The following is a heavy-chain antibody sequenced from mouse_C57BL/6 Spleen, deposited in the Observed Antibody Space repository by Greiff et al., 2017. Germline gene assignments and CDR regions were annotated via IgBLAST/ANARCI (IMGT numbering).Heavy chain of an antibody. D-gene: IGHD3-3*01. CDR1: GYTFTSYW. Sequence: VQLQQPGAELVRPGSSVKLSCKASGYTFTSYWMQWVKQRPVRGLEWIGNIDPSDSETHYNQKFKDKATLTVDKSSSTAYMQLSSLTSEDSAVYYGERGDWPCWGPGTTLTVSS. CDR3: ERGDWPC. CDR2: IDPSDSET. V-gene: IGHV1-52*01. J-gene: IGHJ2*01.